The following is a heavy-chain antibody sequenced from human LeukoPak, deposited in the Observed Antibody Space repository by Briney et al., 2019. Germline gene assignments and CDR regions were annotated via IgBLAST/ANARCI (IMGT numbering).Heavy chain of an antibody. CDR2: ISAYNGNT. Sequence: ASVKVSCKASGYTFTSYGISWVRQAPGQGLEWMGWISAYNGNTSYAQKLQGRVTMTTDTSTSTAYMELRSLRSDDTAVYYCARATPYIVVVPAAEDYWGQGTLVTVSS. D-gene: IGHD2-2*01. CDR1: GYTFTSYG. V-gene: IGHV1-18*01. CDR3: ARATPYIVVVPAAEDY. J-gene: IGHJ4*02.